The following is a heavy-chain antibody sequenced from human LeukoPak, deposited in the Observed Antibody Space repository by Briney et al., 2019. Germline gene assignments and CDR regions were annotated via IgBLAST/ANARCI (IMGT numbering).Heavy chain of an antibody. CDR1: GFTFSSYG. CDR3: TRKGSQWDFLVGY. Sequence: GGSLRLSCAASGFTFSSYGMHWVRQAPGKGLEWVAFIRYDGSNKYYADSVKGRFTISRDNSVNSLYLQMDSLTAEDTAVYYCTRKGSQWDFLVGYWGQGTRVAVSP. V-gene: IGHV3-30*02. D-gene: IGHD2/OR15-2a*01. CDR2: IRYDGSNK. J-gene: IGHJ4*02.